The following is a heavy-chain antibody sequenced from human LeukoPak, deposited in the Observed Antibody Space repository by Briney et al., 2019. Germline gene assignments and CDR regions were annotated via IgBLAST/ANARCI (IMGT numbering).Heavy chain of an antibody. J-gene: IGHJ4*02. Sequence: EASVKASCKASGYTFTGYYMHWVRQAPGQGLEWMGWISPNSGGTNYAQNFQGRVTMTRDTSISTAYMELSRLRSDDTAVYYCAREYYDSSGYYSYYFDYWGQGTLVTVSS. CDR3: AREYYDSSGYYSYYFDY. CDR2: ISPNSGGT. D-gene: IGHD3-22*01. V-gene: IGHV1-2*02. CDR1: GYTFTGYY.